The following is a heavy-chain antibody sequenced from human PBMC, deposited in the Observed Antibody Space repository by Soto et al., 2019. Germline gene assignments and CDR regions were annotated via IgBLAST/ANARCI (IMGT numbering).Heavy chain of an antibody. CDR3: ARSQGSSTSLEIYYYYYYGMDV. V-gene: IGHV1-69*01. CDR1: GGTFGSYA. J-gene: IGHJ6*02. D-gene: IGHD2-2*01. Sequence: QVQLVQSGAEVKKPGSSVKVSCKASGGTFGSYAISWVRQAPGQGPEWMGGIIPITGTANYAQKFQGRVTTTADESTSTASMQLSSLRSADTAVYYCARSQGSSTSLEIYYYYYYGMDVWGQGTTVTVSS. CDR2: IIPITGTA.